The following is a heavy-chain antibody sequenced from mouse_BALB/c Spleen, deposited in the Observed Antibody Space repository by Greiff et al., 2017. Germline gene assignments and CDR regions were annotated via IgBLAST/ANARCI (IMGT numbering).Heavy chain of an antibody. Sequence: EVKLVESGGGLVQPGGSRKLSCAASGFTFSSFGMHWVRQAPEKGLEWVAYISSGSSTIYYADTVKGRFTISRDNPKNTLFLQMTSLRSEDTAMYYCARFHYYGYEAMDYWGQGTSVTVSS. J-gene: IGHJ4*01. D-gene: IGHD1-2*01. CDR1: GFTFSSFG. CDR2: ISSGSSTI. V-gene: IGHV5-17*02. CDR3: ARFHYYGYEAMDY.